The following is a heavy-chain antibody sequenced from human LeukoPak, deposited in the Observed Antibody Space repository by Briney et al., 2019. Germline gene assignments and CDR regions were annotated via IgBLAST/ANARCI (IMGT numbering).Heavy chain of an antibody. CDR1: GFTFSSYA. J-gene: IGHJ5*02. Sequence: GGSLRLSCAASGFTFSSYAMHWVRQAPGKGLEWVAVISYDGSNKYYADSVKGRFTISRDNSKNTLYLQMNSLRAEDTAVYYCAREIAAGSRGNWFDPWGQGTLVTVSS. V-gene: IGHV3-30-3*01. D-gene: IGHD6-13*01. CDR2: ISYDGSNK. CDR3: AREIAAGSRGNWFDP.